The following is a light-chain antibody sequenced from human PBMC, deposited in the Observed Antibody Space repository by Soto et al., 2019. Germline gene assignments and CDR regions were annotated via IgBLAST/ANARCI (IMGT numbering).Light chain of an antibody. V-gene: IGLV3-1*01. Sequence: YELTQPPSVSVSPGQTASITCSGDKLGDKYACWYQQKPGQSPVLVIYQDSRRPSGIPERFSGSNSANTATLTISGTQAMDEAYYYCQEWDSRTVVFGGGTKLTVL. J-gene: IGLJ2*01. CDR1: KLGDKY. CDR3: QEWDSRTVV. CDR2: QDS.